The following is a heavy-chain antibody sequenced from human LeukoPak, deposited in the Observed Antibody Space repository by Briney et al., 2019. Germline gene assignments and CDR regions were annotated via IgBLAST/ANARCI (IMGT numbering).Heavy chain of an antibody. CDR3: ASPFFYDYDFWSGLGY. V-gene: IGHV4-39*01. CDR2: IYYSGST. J-gene: IGHJ4*02. CDR1: GGSISSSSNY. Sequence: PSETLSLTCTVSGGSISSSSNYWGWIRQPPGKGLEWIGSIYYSGSTYYNPSLKSRVTISVDTSKNQFSLKLSSVTAADTAVYYCASPFFYDYDFWSGLGYWGQGTLVTVSS. D-gene: IGHD3-3*01.